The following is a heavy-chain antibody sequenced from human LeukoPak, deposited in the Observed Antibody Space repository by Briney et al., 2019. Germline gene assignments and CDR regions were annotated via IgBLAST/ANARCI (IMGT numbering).Heavy chain of an antibody. CDR1: GGSISSYY. V-gene: IGHV4-59*08. CDR2: IYYTGST. CDR3: ARGGSYYGY. Sequence: SETLSLTCTVSGGSISSYYWSWIRQSPGEGLEWIGYIYYTGSTDYSPSLKSRVTISVDTSKNQFSLKLSSVTAADTAVYFCARGGSYYGYWGQGTLVTVSS. D-gene: IGHD1-26*01. J-gene: IGHJ4*02.